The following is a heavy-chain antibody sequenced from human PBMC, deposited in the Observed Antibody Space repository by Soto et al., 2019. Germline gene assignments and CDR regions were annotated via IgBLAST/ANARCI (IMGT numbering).Heavy chain of an antibody. CDR2: IWYDGSNK. D-gene: IGHD6-6*01. CDR1: GFTFSSYG. CDR3: ARVYSSSQEYYFDY. J-gene: IGHJ4*02. V-gene: IGHV3-33*01. Sequence: PGGSLRLSCAASGFTFSSYGMHWVRQAPGKGLEWVAVIWYDGSNKYYADSVKGRFTISRGNSKNTLYLQMNSLRAEDTAVYYCARVYSSSQEYYFDYWGQGTLVTVSS.